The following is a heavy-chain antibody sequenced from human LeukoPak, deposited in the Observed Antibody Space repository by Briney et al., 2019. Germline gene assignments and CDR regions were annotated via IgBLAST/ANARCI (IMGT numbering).Heavy chain of an antibody. CDR3: ARGFLTGLYFDH. CDR2: IYYSGST. J-gene: IGHJ4*02. D-gene: IGHD2-21*01. Sequence: SETLSLTCTVSGDSISSYYWSWIRQPPGKGLEWIGYIYYSGSTNYNPSLKSRVTISLDTSKNQFSLKLSSVTAADTAVYYCARGFLTGLYFDHWGQGTLVTVSS. CDR1: GDSISSYY. V-gene: IGHV4-59*01.